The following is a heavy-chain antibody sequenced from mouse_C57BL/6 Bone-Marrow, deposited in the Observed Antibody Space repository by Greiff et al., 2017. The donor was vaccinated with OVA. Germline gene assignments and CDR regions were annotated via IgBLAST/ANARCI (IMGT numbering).Heavy chain of an antibody. Sequence: QVQLQQSGPGLVQPSQSLSITCTVSGFSLTSYGVHWVRQSPGKGLEWLGVIWRGGSTDYNAAFMSRLSITKDNSKSQVFFKMNSLQADDTAIYYCAKNCDGYYYAMDYWGQGTSVTVSS. CDR1: GFSLTSYG. J-gene: IGHJ4*01. CDR2: IWRGGST. V-gene: IGHV2-5*01. CDR3: AKNCDGYYYAMDY.